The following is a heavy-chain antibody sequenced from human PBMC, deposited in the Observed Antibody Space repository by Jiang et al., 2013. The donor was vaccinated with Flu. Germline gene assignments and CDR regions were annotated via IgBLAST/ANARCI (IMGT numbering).Heavy chain of an antibody. V-gene: IGHV1-69*10. D-gene: IGHD6-19*01. CDR3: ARGGIAVAKGGFDY. Sequence: TFSSYAISWVRQAPGQGLEWMGGIIPILGIANYAQKFQGRVTITADKSTSTAYMELSSLRSEDTAVYYCARGGIAVAKGGFDYWGQGTLVTVSS. CDR1: TFSSYA. J-gene: IGHJ4*02. CDR2: IIPILGIA.